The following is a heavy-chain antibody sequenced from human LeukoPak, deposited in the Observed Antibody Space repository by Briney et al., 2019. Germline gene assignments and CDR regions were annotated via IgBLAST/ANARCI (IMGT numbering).Heavy chain of an antibody. J-gene: IGHJ5*02. V-gene: IGHV4-34*01. Sequence: SETLSLTCAVYGGSFSGYYWSWIRQPPGKGLEWIGEINHSGSTNYNPSLKSQVTISVDTSKNQFSLRLTSVTAADTAVYYCARHPTGFPNWFDPWGQGTLVTVSS. CDR1: GGSFSGYY. D-gene: IGHD1-14*01. CDR2: INHSGST. CDR3: ARHPTGFPNWFDP.